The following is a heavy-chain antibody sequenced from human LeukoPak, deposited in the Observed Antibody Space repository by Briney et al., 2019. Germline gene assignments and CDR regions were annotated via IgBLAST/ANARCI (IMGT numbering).Heavy chain of an antibody. D-gene: IGHD5-18*01. CDR2: ISGSGGST. J-gene: IGHJ4*02. CDR3: AKGGGIQLWLRPAIDY. CDR1: GFTFSSYA. V-gene: IGHV3-23*01. Sequence: GGSLRLSCAASGFTFSSYAMSWVRQAPGKGLEWVSAISGSGGSTYYADSVKGRFTIPRDNSKNTLYLQMNSLRAEDTAVYYCAKGGGIQLWLRPAIDYWGQGTLVTVSS.